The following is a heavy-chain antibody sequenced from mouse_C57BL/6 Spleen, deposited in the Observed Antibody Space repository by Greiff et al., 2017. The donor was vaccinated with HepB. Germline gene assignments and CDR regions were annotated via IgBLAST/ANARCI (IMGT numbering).Heavy chain of an antibody. CDR1: GFNIKDDY. V-gene: IGHV14-4*01. CDR3: TATVARYWYLDV. J-gene: IGHJ1*03. Sequence: VQLQQSGAELVRPGASVKLSCTASGFNIKDDYMHWVKQRPEQGLEWLGWIDPENGDTEYASKFQGKATIRADTSSNAAYLQLSSLTSEDTAVYYCTATVARYWYLDVWGTGTPVTVSS. D-gene: IGHD1-1*01. CDR2: IDPENGDT.